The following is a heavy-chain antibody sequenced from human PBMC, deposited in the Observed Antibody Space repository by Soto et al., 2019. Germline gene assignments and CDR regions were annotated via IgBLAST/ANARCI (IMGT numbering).Heavy chain of an antibody. Sequence: EVQLLESGGALIQPTGSLRLSCSASGFNFTNHVINWVRQAPGKGLEWVSSISNSDDVGFYADSVRGRFIVSRDISTNSVFLQMNFLRVVDTAIYYCPKTVGATKFEDYWGQGTLVTVSS. D-gene: IGHD1-26*01. CDR3: PKTVGATKFEDY. CDR1: GFNFTNHV. CDR2: ISNSDDVG. J-gene: IGHJ4*02. V-gene: IGHV3-23*01.